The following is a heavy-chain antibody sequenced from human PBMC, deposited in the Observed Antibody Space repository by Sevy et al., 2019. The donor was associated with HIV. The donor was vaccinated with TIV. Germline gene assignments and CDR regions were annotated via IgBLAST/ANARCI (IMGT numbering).Heavy chain of an antibody. CDR1: GFSFSRYT. D-gene: IGHD4-17*01. J-gene: IGHJ5*01. Sequence: GGSLRLSCAASGFSFSRYTMAWVRQAPGKGLEWVSSIGGSDDRTFYAGPVKGRFTISRDNSKNALHLQMNSLRAEDTAVYYCAKDYGDFKNWFDSWGQGTLVTVSS. CDR3: AKDYGDFKNWFDS. CDR2: IGGSDDRT. V-gene: IGHV3-23*01.